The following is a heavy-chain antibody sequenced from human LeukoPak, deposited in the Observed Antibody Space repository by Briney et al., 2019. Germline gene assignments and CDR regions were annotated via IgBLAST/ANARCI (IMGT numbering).Heavy chain of an antibody. CDR2: ISGSGGST. V-gene: IGHV3-23*01. CDR1: GFTFSDYY. D-gene: IGHD2-15*01. CDR3: AKGGFGDYDY. Sequence: GGSLRLSCAASGFTFSDYYMSWVRQAPGKGLEWVSAISGSGGSTYYADSVKGRFTISRDNSKNTLYLQMNSLRAEDTAVYYCAKGGFGDYDYWGQGTLVTVSS. J-gene: IGHJ4*02.